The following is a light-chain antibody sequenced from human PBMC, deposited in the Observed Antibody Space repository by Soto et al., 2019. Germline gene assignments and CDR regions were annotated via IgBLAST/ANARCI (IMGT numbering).Light chain of an antibody. CDR1: NIGNKR. CDR3: QVWDIMTDNYV. V-gene: IGLV3-21*04. Sequence: SYELTQPPSVSVAPEKTATITCGGNNIGNKRVHWYRQKPGQAPVLLISYDSDRPSGIPERFSGPNSENTATLTISRVEAGDEADYYCQVWDIMTDNYVFGSGTQLTVL. J-gene: IGLJ1*01. CDR2: YDS.